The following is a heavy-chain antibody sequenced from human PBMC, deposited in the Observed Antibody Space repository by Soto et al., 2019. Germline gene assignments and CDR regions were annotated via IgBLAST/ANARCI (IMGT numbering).Heavy chain of an antibody. Sequence: ASVKVSCKASGYTFTGYYMHLVRQAPGQGLEWMGWINPNSGGTNYAQKFQGWVTMTRDTSISTAYMELSRLRSDDTAVYYCARGYCTNGVCYTEVDAFDIWGQGTMVTVSS. D-gene: IGHD2-8*01. CDR1: GYTFTGYY. CDR3: ARGYCTNGVCYTEVDAFDI. V-gene: IGHV1-2*04. CDR2: INPNSGGT. J-gene: IGHJ3*02.